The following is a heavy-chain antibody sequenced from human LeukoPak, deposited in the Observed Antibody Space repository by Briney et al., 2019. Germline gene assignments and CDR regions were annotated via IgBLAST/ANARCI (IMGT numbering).Heavy chain of an antibody. V-gene: IGHV4-61*01. Sequence: SETLSLTCTVSGGSVSSGSYYWSWIRQPPGKGLEWIGYIYYSGSIYYSPSLKSRVTMSVDTSKNQISLKLSSVTAVDTAVYYCARDTGDYGMDVWGQGTTVTVSS. D-gene: IGHD7-27*01. J-gene: IGHJ6*02. CDR2: IYYSGSI. CDR3: ARDTGDYGMDV. CDR1: GGSVSSGSYY.